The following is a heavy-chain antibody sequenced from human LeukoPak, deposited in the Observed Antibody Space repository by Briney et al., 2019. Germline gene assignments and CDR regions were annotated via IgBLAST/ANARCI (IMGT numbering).Heavy chain of an antibody. V-gene: IGHV3-23*01. J-gene: IGHJ4*02. Sequence: GGSLRLSCAASGFTFSSYAMSWVRQAPGKGLEWVSAISGSGGSTYYADSVKGRFTISRDNAQNSLYLQMNSLRADDTAVYYCAREYYYDSSGYPDYWGQGTLVTVSS. CDR2: ISGSGGST. CDR1: GFTFSSYA. D-gene: IGHD3-22*01. CDR3: AREYYYDSSGYPDY.